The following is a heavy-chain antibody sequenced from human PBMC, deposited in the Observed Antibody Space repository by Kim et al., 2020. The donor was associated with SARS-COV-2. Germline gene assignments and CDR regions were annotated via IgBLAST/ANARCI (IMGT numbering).Heavy chain of an antibody. V-gene: IGHV3-9*01. CDR2: ISWNSGSI. Sequence: GGSLRLSCAASGFTFDDYAMHWVRQAPWKGLEWVSGISWNSGSIGYADSVKGRFTISRDNAKNSLYLQMNSLRAEDTALYYCAKASGIAVASVADYWGQG. CDR1: GFTFDDYA. CDR3: AKASGIAVASVADY. J-gene: IGHJ4*02. D-gene: IGHD6-19*01.